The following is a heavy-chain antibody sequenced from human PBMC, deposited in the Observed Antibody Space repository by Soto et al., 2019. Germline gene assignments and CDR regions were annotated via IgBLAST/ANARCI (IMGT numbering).Heavy chain of an antibody. V-gene: IGHV1-18*01. J-gene: IGHJ4*02. D-gene: IGHD1-1*01. Sequence: QVHLVQSGAEVKKPGASVKVSCKGSGYTFTSYGITWVRQAPGQGLEWMGWISAHNGNTDYAQKLQGSITVTRDTSTRTAYMELRILRSDDKAVYCCARGRYGDYWGQGALVTVSS. CDR3: ARGRYGDY. CDR1: GYTFTSYG. CDR2: ISAHNGNT.